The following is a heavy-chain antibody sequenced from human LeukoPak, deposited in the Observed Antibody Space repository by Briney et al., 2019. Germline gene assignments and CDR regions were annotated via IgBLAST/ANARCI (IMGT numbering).Heavy chain of an antibody. D-gene: IGHD2-21*02. J-gene: IGHJ4*02. Sequence: SETLSLTCTVSGGSISSYYWSWIRQPPGKGLEWIGYIYYSGSTNYNPSLKSRVTISVDTSKSQFSLKLSSVTAADTAVYYCARGGFCGGDCYALDYWGQGTLVTVSS. CDR3: ARGGFCGGDCYALDY. CDR2: IYYSGST. CDR1: GGSISSYY. V-gene: IGHV4-59*01.